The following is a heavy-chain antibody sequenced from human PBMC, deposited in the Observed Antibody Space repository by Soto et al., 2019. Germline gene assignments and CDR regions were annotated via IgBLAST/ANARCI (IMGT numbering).Heavy chain of an antibody. CDR1: GFTVSSNY. Sequence: PVGSLRLPCASSGFTVSSNYMSWVRQAPGKGLEWVSVIYSGVSTYYADSVKGRFTISRDNSKNTLYLQMNSLRAEDTAVYYCARDVRYYDSSGYYDYYYYGMDVWGQGTTVTVSS. D-gene: IGHD3-22*01. CDR3: ARDVRYYDSSGYYDYYYYGMDV. J-gene: IGHJ6*02. V-gene: IGHV3-53*01. CDR2: IYSGVST.